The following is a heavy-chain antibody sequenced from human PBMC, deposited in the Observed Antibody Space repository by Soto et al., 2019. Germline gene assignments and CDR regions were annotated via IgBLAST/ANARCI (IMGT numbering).Heavy chain of an antibody. CDR2: ISYSGTT. J-gene: IGHJ5*02. CDR3: ARHSSPYSYSDWFDP. CDR1: GGSICSSGFH. V-gene: IGHV4-39*01. Sequence: SETLSLTCTVSGGSICSSGFHGGWIRQPPGKGLEWIGSISYSGTTYSNPSLKSRVTISIDTSKNQFSLKLSSVTAADTAVYYCARHSSPYSYSDWFDPWGQGTLVTVSS. D-gene: IGHD1-26*01.